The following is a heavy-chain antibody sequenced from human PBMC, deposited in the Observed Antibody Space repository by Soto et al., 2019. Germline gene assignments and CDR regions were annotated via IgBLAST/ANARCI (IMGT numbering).Heavy chain of an antibody. CDR3: ARDLDVDYYDSSAGGCFDY. J-gene: IGHJ4*02. CDR1: GFSFGSYW. D-gene: IGHD3-22*01. CDR2: ISSSSSYT. V-gene: IGHV3-21*05. Sequence: PGGSLRLSCVASGFSFGSYWMHWVRQVPGGGLEWVSYISSSSSYTNYADSVKGRFTISRDNAKNSLYLQMNSLRAEDTAVYYCARDLDVDYYDSSAGGCFDYWGQGTLVTVSS.